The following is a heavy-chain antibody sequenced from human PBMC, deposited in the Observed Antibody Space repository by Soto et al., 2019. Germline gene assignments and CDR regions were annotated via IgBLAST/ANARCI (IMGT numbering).Heavy chain of an antibody. Sequence: SVKVSFKASGGTFSSYTISWVRQAPGQGLEWMGRIIPILGIANYAQKFQGRVTITADKSTSTAYMELSSLRSEDTAVYYCARDYSPSSSNYYYYYMDVWGKGTTVTVSS. D-gene: IGHD6-6*01. CDR2: IIPILGIA. J-gene: IGHJ6*03. CDR1: GGTFSSYT. CDR3: ARDYSPSSSNYYYYYMDV. V-gene: IGHV1-69*04.